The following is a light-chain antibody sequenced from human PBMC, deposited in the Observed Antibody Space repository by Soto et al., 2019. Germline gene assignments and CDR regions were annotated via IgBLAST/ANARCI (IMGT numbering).Light chain of an antibody. V-gene: IGKV3-15*01. J-gene: IGKJ4*01. CDR2: GAS. CDR1: QSVSSS. CDR3: QQRSNWPPLT. Sequence: EIMMTQSPATLSVSPGERATLSCKASQSVSSSLAWYQQKPGQAPRLLIYGASTRATGIPASFSGRGSGTDFTLTISSLEPEDFAVYYCQQRSNWPPLTFGGGTKVDIK.